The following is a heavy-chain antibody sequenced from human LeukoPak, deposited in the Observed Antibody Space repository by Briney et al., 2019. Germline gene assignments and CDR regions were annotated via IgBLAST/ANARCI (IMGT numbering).Heavy chain of an antibody. J-gene: IGHJ4*02. V-gene: IGHV4-59*12. D-gene: IGHD3-16*01. Sequence: SETLSLTCTVSGGSISSYYLSWIRQPPGKGLEWIGYIYYSGSTNYNPSLKSRVTISVDTSKNHLSLTLYSVTAADTAVYYCARLRDLYNVFEYWGQGALVTVSS. CDR2: IYYSGST. CDR1: GGSISSYY. CDR3: ARLRDLYNVFEY.